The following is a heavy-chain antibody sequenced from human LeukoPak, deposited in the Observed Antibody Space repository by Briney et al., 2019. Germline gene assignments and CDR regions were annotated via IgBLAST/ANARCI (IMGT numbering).Heavy chain of an antibody. CDR3: ARDGFLESYGFDY. Sequence: GASVKVSCKASGGTFSSYAISWVRQAPGQGLEWMGRIIPILGIANYAQKFQGRVTITADKSTSTAYMELSSLRSEDTAVYYCARDGFLESYGFDYWGQGTLVTVSS. CDR2: IIPILGIA. V-gene: IGHV1-69*04. D-gene: IGHD3-3*01. CDR1: GGTFSSYA. J-gene: IGHJ4*02.